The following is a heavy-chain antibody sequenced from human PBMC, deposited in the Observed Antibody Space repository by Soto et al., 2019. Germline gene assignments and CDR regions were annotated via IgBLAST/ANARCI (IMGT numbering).Heavy chain of an antibody. J-gene: IGHJ4*02. CDR1: GGSISGSNW. CDR2: IYHSGST. CDR3: AREQGSSDVGFDY. D-gene: IGHD6-6*01. Sequence: TLSLSCAVSGGSISGSNWWSWVRQPPGKGLEWIGEIYHSGSTNYNPSLKSRVTISVDKSKNQFSLKLSSVTAADTAVYYCAREQGSSDVGFDYWGEGTLVTVSS. V-gene: IGHV4-4*02.